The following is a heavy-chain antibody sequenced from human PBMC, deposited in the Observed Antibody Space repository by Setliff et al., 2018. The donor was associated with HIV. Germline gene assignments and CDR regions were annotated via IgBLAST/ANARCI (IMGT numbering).Heavy chain of an antibody. D-gene: IGHD4-17*01. CDR3: ARGLVTTIGTPNWFDP. V-gene: IGHV4-38-2*01. Sequence: SETLSLTCGVSGYFISSGYYWAWIRQPPGKGLEWIGYIYHAGNTYYNPSLKSRVTISVDTSKNQFSLKLSSVTAADTAVYYCARGLVTTIGTPNWFDPWGQGTLVTVS. CDR1: GYFISSGYY. J-gene: IGHJ5*02. CDR2: IYHAGNT.